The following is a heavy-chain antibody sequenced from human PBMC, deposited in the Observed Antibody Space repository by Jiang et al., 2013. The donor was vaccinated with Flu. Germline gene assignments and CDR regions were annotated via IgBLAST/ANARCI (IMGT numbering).Heavy chain of an antibody. D-gene: IGHD6-19*01. V-gene: IGHV3-23*04. CDR3: AKDREESAVAGPFDH. CDR2: ISGSGGRT. CDR1: RFAFSNFA. J-gene: IGHJ4*02. Sequence: LVEVWGRAWYSLGGPVRLSCAATRFAFSNFAMTWVRQAPGKGLEWISTISGSGGRTYYAKSVRGRFTISRDNSKNTLYLQMNNLRAEDTALYYCAKDREESAVAGPFDHWGQGTLVTVSS.